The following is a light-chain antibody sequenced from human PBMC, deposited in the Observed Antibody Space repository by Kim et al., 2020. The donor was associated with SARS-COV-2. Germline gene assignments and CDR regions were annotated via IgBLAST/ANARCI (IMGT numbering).Light chain of an antibody. V-gene: IGKV3-11*01. CDR2: DAS. J-gene: IGKJ4*01. Sequence: SPGERAALSCRASQSVNSYLALYQQKPGQSPRLLIYDASNRAFGIPARFSGSGSGTDFILTISSLEPEEFAVYYCQQRSDWPLLTFGGGTKVDIK. CDR3: QQRSDWPLLT. CDR1: QSVNSY.